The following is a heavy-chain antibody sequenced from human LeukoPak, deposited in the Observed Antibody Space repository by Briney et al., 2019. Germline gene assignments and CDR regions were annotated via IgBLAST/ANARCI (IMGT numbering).Heavy chain of an antibody. V-gene: IGHV1-2*04. CDR1: GYTFTSYY. D-gene: IGHD3-22*01. J-gene: IGHJ4*02. CDR2: INPNSGGT. CDR3: ARDYYDSSGYPFFDY. Sequence: ASVKVSCKASGYTFTSYYMHWVRQAPGQGLEWMGWINPNSGGTNYAQKFQGWVTMTRDTSISTAYMELSRLRSDDTAVYYCARDYYDSSGYPFFDYWGQGTLVTVSS.